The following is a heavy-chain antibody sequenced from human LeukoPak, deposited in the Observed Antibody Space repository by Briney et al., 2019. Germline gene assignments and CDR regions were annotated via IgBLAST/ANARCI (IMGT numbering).Heavy chain of an antibody. CDR3: ARGGATLDD. Sequence: GGSLRLSSAASGFTFSSYALNWVHQAPGKGLESVSYISSSSSTIYYADSVKGRFTISRDNAKNSLSLQMNSLRDEDTAVYYCARGGATLDDWGQGTLVTVSS. D-gene: IGHD1-26*01. V-gene: IGHV3-48*02. J-gene: IGHJ4*02. CDR1: GFTFSSYA. CDR2: ISSSSSTI.